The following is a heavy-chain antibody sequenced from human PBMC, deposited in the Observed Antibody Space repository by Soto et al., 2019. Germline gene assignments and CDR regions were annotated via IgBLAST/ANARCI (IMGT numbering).Heavy chain of an antibody. J-gene: IGHJ4*02. CDR2: IIPIFGTA. CDR1: GGTFSSYA. Sequence: QVQLVQSGAEVKKPGSSVKVSCKASGGTFSSYAISWVRQAPGQGLEWMGGIIPIFGTANYAQKFQGRVTITADESTSPVYRERSGLGSEDAAVCYGAGGGGGSGGADYWGQGTLVTVSS. V-gene: IGHV1-69*01. CDR3: AGGGGGSGGADY. D-gene: IGHD3-10*01.